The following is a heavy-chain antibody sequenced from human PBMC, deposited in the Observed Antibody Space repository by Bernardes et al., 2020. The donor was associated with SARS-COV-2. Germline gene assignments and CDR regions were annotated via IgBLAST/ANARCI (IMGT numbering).Heavy chain of an antibody. CDR3: AKDRASILWWGDAFDI. Sequence: GGSLRLSCAASGFTFSSYAMSWVRQAPGKGLEWVSAISGSGGSTYYADSVKGRFTISRDNSKNTLYLQMNSLRAEDTAVYYCAKDRASILWWGDAFDIWGQGTMVTVSS. CDR1: GFTFSSYA. D-gene: IGHD2-21*01. CDR2: ISGSGGST. V-gene: IGHV3-23*01. J-gene: IGHJ3*02.